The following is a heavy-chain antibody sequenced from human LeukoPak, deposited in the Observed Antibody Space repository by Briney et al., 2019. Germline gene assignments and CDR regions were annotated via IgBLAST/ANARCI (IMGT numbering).Heavy chain of an antibody. D-gene: IGHD1-26*01. V-gene: IGHV4-34*01. CDR2: INHSGAT. CDR1: GGSFSGYS. Sequence: SETLSLTCAVSGGSFSGYSWNWIRQPPGKGLEWIGEINHSGATDYNPSLKSRVTVSGDTSKNQFSLKLYSVTAADTAVYYCARGGGSYWFDPWGQGTLVTVSS. CDR3: ARGGGSYWFDP. J-gene: IGHJ5*02.